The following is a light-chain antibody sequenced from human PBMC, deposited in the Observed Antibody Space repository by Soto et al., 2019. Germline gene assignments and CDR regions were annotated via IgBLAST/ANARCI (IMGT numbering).Light chain of an antibody. CDR1: QSIDTW. CDR2: KAS. Sequence: DIQMTQSPSTLSAFVGDTFTITCRASQSIDTWLAWHQQKPGRAPKLLISKASALESGVPSRFSGSGSGTDFTLTIRDVLNDDFAIYYCQQYNSYRPFGQGTKVDI. V-gene: IGKV1-5*03. CDR3: QQYNSYRP. J-gene: IGKJ1*01.